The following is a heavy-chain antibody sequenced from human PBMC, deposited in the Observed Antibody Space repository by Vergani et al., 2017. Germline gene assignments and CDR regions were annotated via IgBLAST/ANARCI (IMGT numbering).Heavy chain of an antibody. J-gene: IGHJ6*03. V-gene: IGHV3-73*02. CDR1: GFTFSGSA. CDR3: ALRGSSGWYDYYYYYYMDV. CDR2: IRSKANSYAT. Sequence: DVDLVESGGGFVQPGGSRRLSCAASGFTFSGSAMHWVRQASGKGLEWVGRIRSKANSYATAYAASVKGRFTISRDDSKNTAYLQMNSLKTEDTAVYYCALRGSSGWYDYYYYYYMDVWGKGTTVTVSS. D-gene: IGHD6-19*01.